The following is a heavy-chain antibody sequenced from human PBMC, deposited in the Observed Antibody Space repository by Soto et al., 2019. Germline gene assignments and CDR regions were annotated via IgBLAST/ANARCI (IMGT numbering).Heavy chain of an antibody. Sequence: SETLSLTCTVSGGSISSSSYYWGWIRQPPGKGLEWIGCIYYSGSTYYNPSLKSRLTMSVDTSRNQFSLKVNSVTAADTAVYYCARHSTNWFDPWGQGTLVTVSS. V-gene: IGHV4-39*01. J-gene: IGHJ5*02. CDR2: IYYSGST. CDR3: ARHSTNWFDP. CDR1: GGSISSSSYY.